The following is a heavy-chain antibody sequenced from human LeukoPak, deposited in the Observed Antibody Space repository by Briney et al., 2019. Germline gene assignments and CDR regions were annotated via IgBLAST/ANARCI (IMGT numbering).Heavy chain of an antibody. CDR1: GFIFSDYS. CDR3: ARGAAHSYGYFSDY. J-gene: IGHJ4*02. CDR2: ISTSSNTI. Sequence: GGSLRLSCEGSGFIFSDYSMSWVRQDPGEGLEWFSFISTSSNTIYYADSVRGRFTVSRDNGNNLLFLQMTGLRAEDTAAYYCARGAAHSYGYFSDYWGQGILVAVSS. D-gene: IGHD5-18*01. V-gene: IGHV3-48*01.